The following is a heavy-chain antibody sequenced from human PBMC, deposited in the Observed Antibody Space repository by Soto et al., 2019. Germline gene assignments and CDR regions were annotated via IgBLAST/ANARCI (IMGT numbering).Heavy chain of an antibody. CDR2: TYYRSKWYN. CDR3: ARDRRRWLVFVVAADYYYGMDF. D-gene: IGHD2-15*01. V-gene: IGHV6-1*01. J-gene: IGHJ6*04. Sequence: ILXLTCAISGDSVSSNSAAWNWIRQSPSRGLEWLGRTYYRSKWYNDYAVSVKSRITINPDTSKNQFSLQLNSVTPEDTAVYYCARDRRRWLVFVVAADYYYGMDFWGKGTTVTVSS. CDR1: GDSVSSNSAA.